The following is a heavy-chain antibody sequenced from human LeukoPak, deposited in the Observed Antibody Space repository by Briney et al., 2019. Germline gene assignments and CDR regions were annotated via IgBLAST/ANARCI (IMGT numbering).Heavy chain of an antibody. CDR1: GYTFTSYD. D-gene: IGHD3-16*01. V-gene: IGHV1-8*03. J-gene: IGHJ6*03. CDR3: ARAGATFYYYYYMDV. CDR2: MNPNSGNT. Sequence: EASVKVSCKASGYTFTSYDINWVRQATGQGLEWMGWMNPNSGNTGYAQKFQGRVTITRNTSISTAYMELSSLRSEDTAVYYCARAGATFYYYYYMDVWGKGTTVTVSS.